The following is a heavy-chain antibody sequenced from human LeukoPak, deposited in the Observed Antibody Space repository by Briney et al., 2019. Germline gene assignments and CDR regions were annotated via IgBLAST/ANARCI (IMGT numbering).Heavy chain of an antibody. CDR1: GFTFSSYA. D-gene: IGHD3-3*01. CDR3: AKRIYDFWSGYYRRAENHFDY. Sequence: GGSLRLSCAASGFTFSSYAMSWVRQAPGKGLEWVSAISGSGGSTYYADSVKGRFTISRDTSKNTLYLQMNSLRAEDTAVYYCAKRIYDFWSGYYRRAENHFDYWGQGTLVTASS. CDR2: ISGSGGST. J-gene: IGHJ4*02. V-gene: IGHV3-23*01.